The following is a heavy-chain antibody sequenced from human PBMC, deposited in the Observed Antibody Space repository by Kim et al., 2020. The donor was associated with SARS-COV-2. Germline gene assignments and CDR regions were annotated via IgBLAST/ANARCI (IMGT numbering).Heavy chain of an antibody. Sequence: KSGGTNYAQKFQGWVTMTRDTSINTAYLELSRLKSDDTAVYYCARGDVGDYWGQGTLVTVSS. CDR2: KSGGT. CDR3: ARGDVGDY. D-gene: IGHD2-15*01. V-gene: IGHV1-2*04. J-gene: IGHJ4*02.